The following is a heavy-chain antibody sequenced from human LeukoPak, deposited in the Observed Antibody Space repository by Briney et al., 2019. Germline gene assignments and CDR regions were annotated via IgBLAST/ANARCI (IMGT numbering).Heavy chain of an antibody. CDR1: GYTFTDYY. CDR3: ARAYYYDRSGSNFDY. D-gene: IGHD3-22*01. V-gene: IGHV1-18*04. Sequence: ASVKVSCKASGYTFTDYYMHWVRQAPGQGLEWMGWISAYNGNRNYAQKFQGRVTMTTDTSTSTAYMELRSLRSDDTAVYYCARAYYYDRSGSNFDYWGQGTLVTVSS. J-gene: IGHJ4*02. CDR2: ISAYNGNR.